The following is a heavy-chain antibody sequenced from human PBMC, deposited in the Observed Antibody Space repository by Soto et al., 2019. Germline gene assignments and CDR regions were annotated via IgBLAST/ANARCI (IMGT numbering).Heavy chain of an antibody. Sequence: PGGSLRLSCAASGFTFSSYGMHWVRQAPGKGLEWVAVISYDGSNKYYADSVKGRFTISRDNSKNTLYLQMNSLRAEDAAVYYCAKDRTIFGVVNRWFDPWGQGTLVTGSS. V-gene: IGHV3-30*18. CDR2: ISYDGSNK. D-gene: IGHD3-3*01. CDR1: GFTFSSYG. J-gene: IGHJ5*02. CDR3: AKDRTIFGVVNRWFDP.